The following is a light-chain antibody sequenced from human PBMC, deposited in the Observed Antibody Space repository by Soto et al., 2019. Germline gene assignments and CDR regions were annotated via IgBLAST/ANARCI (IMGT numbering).Light chain of an antibody. CDR1: SGYVGTYSL. V-gene: IGLV2-23*01. CDR2: EGG. J-gene: IGLJ1*01. CDR3: CSYTGTTTYV. Sequence: QSVLAQPASVSGSPGQSITISCTGASGYVGTYSLVSWYQQHPGKAPKVVIYEGGKRPSGVSNRFSDSNSGNTASLTISGLQAEDEADYYCCSYTGTTTYVFGTGTKVTVL.